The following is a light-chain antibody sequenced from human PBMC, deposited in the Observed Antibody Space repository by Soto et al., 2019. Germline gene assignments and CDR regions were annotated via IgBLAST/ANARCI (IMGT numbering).Light chain of an antibody. V-gene: IGKV3-20*01. J-gene: IGKJ2*01. CDR3: QQYGSSPLYT. CDR1: QSVSSSY. Sequence: EIVLTQSPGTPSLPPGERATLSCRASQSVSSSYLAWYQQKPGQAPRLLIYGASSRATGIPDRFSGSGSGTDFTLTISRLEPEDFAVYYCQQYGSSPLYTFGQGTKLEIK. CDR2: GAS.